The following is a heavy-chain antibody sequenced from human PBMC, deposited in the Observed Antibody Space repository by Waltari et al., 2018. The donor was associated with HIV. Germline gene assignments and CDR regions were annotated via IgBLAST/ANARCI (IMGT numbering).Heavy chain of an antibody. CDR1: GFTFSSYG. CDR3: AKDLFRRRSSGYFQPFDP. J-gene: IGHJ5*02. D-gene: IGHD3-22*01. Sequence: QVQLVESGGGVVQPGRSLRPSCAASGFTFSSYGMPWVRQAPGQGLEWGAVISYDGSNKYYADSVKGRFTISRDNSKNTLYLQMNSLRAEDTAVYYCAKDLFRRRSSGYFQPFDPWGQGTLVTVSS. V-gene: IGHV3-30*18. CDR2: ISYDGSNK.